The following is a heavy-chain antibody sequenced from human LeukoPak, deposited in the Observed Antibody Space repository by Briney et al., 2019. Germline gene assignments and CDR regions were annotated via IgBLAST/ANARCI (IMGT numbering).Heavy chain of an antibody. Sequence: GGSLRLSCAASGFTFSSYAMSWVRQAPGKGLEWISTMSASGGRTYYADSVMGRFTISKDNSKKLLYLRMSSLRAEDTAVYYCAKDREPDDDYYYYGMDAWGQGTTVIVSS. D-gene: IGHD1-26*01. V-gene: IGHV3-23*01. J-gene: IGHJ6*02. CDR1: GFTFSSYA. CDR3: AKDREPDDDYYYYGMDA. CDR2: MSASGGRT.